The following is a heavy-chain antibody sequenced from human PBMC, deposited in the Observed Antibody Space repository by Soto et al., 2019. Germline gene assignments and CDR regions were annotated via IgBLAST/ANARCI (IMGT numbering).Heavy chain of an antibody. D-gene: IGHD3-22*01. CDR3: ARGAENYYDSSGPEYFQH. Sequence: ASVKVSCKASGYTFTSYYMHWVRQAPGQGLEWMGIINPSGGSTSYAQKFQGRVTMTRDTSTSTVYMELSSLRSDDTAVYYCARGAENYYDSSGPEYFQHWGQGTLVTVSS. CDR1: GYTFTSYY. J-gene: IGHJ1*01. V-gene: IGHV1-46*01. CDR2: INPSGGST.